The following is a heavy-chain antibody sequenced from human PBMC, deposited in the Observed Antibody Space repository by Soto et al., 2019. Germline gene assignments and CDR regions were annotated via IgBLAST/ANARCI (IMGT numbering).Heavy chain of an antibody. D-gene: IGHD4-17*01. Sequence: QVQLQESGPGLVKPSQTLSLTCTVSGGSISSGGYYWSWIRQHPGKGLEWIGYIYYSGSTYYNPSLKSRVTISVDTSKNQFSLKLSSVTAADTAVYYCARSQVDYGDYEFGPQRFDPWGQGTLVTVSS. CDR2: IYYSGST. V-gene: IGHV4-31*03. J-gene: IGHJ5*02. CDR3: ARSQVDYGDYEFGPQRFDP. CDR1: GGSISSGGYY.